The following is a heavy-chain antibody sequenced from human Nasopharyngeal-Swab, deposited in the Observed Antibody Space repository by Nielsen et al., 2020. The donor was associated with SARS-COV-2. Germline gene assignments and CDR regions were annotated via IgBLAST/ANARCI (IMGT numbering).Heavy chain of an antibody. Sequence: WIRQPPGKGLEWIGRIYYSGSTYYNPSLKSRVTISVDTSNNQFSLKLSSVTAADTAVYYCARRETKQWLVPVGYFDLWGRGTLVTVSS. J-gene: IGHJ2*01. CDR3: ARRETKQWLVPVGYFDL. V-gene: IGHV4-39*01. D-gene: IGHD6-19*01. CDR2: IYYSGST.